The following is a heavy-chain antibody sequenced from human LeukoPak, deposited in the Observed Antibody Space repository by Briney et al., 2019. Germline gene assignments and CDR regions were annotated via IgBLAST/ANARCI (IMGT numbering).Heavy chain of an antibody. V-gene: IGHV3-20*04. J-gene: IGHJ6*03. CDR2: INWIGGST. CDR1: GFTFGDYG. CDR3: AKDAGATGIDYYYYYMDV. D-gene: IGHD1-26*01. Sequence: GGSLRLSCAASGFTFGDYGMNWVRQVPGKGLEWVSGINWIGGSTGYGDSVKGRFTISRDNAKNSLYLQMNSLRAEDTAIYYCAKDAGATGIDYYYYYMDVWGKGTTATISS.